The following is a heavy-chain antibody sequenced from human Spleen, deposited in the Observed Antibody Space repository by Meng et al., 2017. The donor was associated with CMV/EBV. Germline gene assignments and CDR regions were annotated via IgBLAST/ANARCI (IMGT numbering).Heavy chain of an antibody. CDR1: GGTFSTYT. D-gene: IGHD6-6*01. J-gene: IGHJ4*02. CDR3: AADSSSSGYFDF. CDR2: IIPMLGIA. V-gene: IGHV1-69*02. Sequence: CQASGGTFSTYTINWVRQAPGQGLEWMGRIIPMLGIANYAQKFQGRVTITADKSTSTAYMELSSLRSEDTAVFYCAADSSSSGYFDFWGQGTLVTVSS.